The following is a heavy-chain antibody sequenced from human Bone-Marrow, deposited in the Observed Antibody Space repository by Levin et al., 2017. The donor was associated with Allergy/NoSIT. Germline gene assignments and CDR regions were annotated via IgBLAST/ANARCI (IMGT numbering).Heavy chain of an antibody. CDR2: IIPIFGTA. Sequence: VASVKVSCKASGGTFSSYAISWVRQAPGQGLEWMGGIIPIFGTANYAQKFQGRVTITADESTSTAYMELSSLRSEDTAVYYCARVNSSGWYGVRYYGMDVWGQGTTVTVSS. J-gene: IGHJ6*02. CDR3: ARVNSSGWYGVRYYGMDV. CDR1: GGTFSSYA. V-gene: IGHV1-69*13. D-gene: IGHD6-19*01.